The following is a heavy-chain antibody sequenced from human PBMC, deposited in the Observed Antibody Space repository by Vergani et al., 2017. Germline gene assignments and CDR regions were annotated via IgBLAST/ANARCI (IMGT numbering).Heavy chain of an antibody. CDR3: AKDHWYGRLQEDYFDP. CDR2: IYYSGST. Sequence: QVQLQESGPGLVKPSQTLSLTCTVSGGSISSYYWSWIRQPPGKGLEWIGYIYYSGSTNYNPSLKSRVTISVDTSKNQFSLKLSSVTAADTAVYYCAKDHWYGRLQEDYFDPWGQGTLVTVSS. CDR1: GGSISSYY. D-gene: IGHD4-11*01. V-gene: IGHV4-59*01. J-gene: IGHJ5*02.